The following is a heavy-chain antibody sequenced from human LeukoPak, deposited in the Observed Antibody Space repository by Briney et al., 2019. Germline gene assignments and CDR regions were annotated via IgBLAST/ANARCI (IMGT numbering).Heavy chain of an antibody. J-gene: IGHJ4*02. V-gene: IGHV3-11*01. CDR3: ARTMRNPDS. CDR2: LSSSGSPI. Sequence: GGSLRLSCAASGFTFSDYYMSWIRQAPGKGLACVSCLSSSGSPIYYADSVKGRFAISRDSAKNSLYLQMNSLRAEDTAVYYCARTMRNPDSWGQGTLVTVSS. D-gene: IGHD2/OR15-2a*01. CDR1: GFTFSDYY.